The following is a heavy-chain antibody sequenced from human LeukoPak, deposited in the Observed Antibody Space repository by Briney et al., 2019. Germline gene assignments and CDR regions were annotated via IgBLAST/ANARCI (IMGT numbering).Heavy chain of an antibody. D-gene: IGHD5-24*01. J-gene: IGHJ4*02. Sequence: SQTLSLTCAISGDSFSTNNAGWNCIRQSPSRGLEWLGRTYYSSNWYNDYAVSVKSRITINPDTSKNQFSLQLNSVTPEDTAVYYCSRGWLQQGFDYWGQGTLVTVSS. CDR1: GDSFSTNNAG. CDR2: TYYSSNWYN. V-gene: IGHV6-1*01. CDR3: SRGWLQQGFDY.